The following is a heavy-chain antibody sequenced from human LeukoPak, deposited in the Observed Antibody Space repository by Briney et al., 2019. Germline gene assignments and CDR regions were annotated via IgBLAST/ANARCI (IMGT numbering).Heavy chain of an antibody. Sequence: SETLSLTCSVSGDSISTSSYYWGWIRQPPGKGLEWIGTIYYSGSTYYNPSLTSRVTISVDTSKNQFSLELSSVTAADTAVYYCARHKDYYYSYMDVWGKGTTVTISS. J-gene: IGHJ6*03. CDR2: IYYSGST. CDR3: ARHKDYYYSYMDV. CDR1: GDSISTSSYY. V-gene: IGHV4-39*01.